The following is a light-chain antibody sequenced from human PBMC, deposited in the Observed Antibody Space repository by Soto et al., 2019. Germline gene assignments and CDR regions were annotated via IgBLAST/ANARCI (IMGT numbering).Light chain of an antibody. CDR1: QSISSW. J-gene: IGKJ1*01. CDR3: QQYNSYST. V-gene: IGKV1-5*01. CDR2: DAS. Sequence: DIQMTQSPSTLSASVGDRVTITCRASQSISSWLAWCQQKPGKAPKLLIYDASSLENGVPSRFSGSGSGTEFTLTISSLQPDDFATYYCQQYNSYSTFGQGTKVEIK.